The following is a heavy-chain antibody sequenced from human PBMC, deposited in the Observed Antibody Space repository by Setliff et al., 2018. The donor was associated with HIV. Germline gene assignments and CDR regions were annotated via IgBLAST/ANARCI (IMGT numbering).Heavy chain of an antibody. V-gene: IGHV1-2*02. Sequence: ASVKVSCKASGYTFTYLFIHWVRLAPGRGLEWVGLINPKTGDTSYAQKFQGRVTMTRDTSISTAYMDLDRPGSDDTAVYYCATGRDSSGYYFLADYWGRGTLVTVSS. D-gene: IGHD3-22*01. CDR1: GYTFTYLF. J-gene: IGHJ4*02. CDR2: INPKTGDT. CDR3: ATGRDSSGYYFLADY.